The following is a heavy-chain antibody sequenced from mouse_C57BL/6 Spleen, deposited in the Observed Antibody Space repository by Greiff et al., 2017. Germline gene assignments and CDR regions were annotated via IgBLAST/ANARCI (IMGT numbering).Heavy chain of an antibody. CDR3: TRQGRRAMDY. Sequence: QVHVKQSGAELVRPGASVTLSCKASGYTFTDYEMHWVKQTPVHGLEWIGAIDPETGGTAYNQKFKGKDILTADKTSSTAYIELRSLTSEDSAVYYCTRQGRRAMDYWGQGTSVTVSS. CDR1: GYTFTDYE. CDR2: IDPETGGT. D-gene: IGHD3-3*01. J-gene: IGHJ4*01. V-gene: IGHV1-15*01.